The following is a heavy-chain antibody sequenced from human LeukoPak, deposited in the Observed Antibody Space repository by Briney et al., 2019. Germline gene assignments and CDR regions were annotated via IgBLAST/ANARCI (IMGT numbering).Heavy chain of an antibody. V-gene: IGHV3-7*01. CDR1: GFTFSSYW. CDR3: ARDREWLARGLDY. J-gene: IGHJ4*02. D-gene: IGHD6-19*01. CDR2: IKQDGSEK. Sequence: GGSLRLSCAASGFTFSSYWMSWVRQAPGKGLEWVANIKQDGSEKYYVDSVKGRFTISRDNAKNSLYLHMNSLRAEDTAVYYCARDREWLARGLDYWGQGTLVTVSS.